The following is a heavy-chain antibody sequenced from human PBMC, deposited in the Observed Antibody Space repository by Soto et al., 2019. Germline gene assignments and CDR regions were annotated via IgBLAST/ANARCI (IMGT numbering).Heavy chain of an antibody. CDR3: ARWWSGSRQGFDP. V-gene: IGHV4-31*03. Sequence: QVQLQESGRGLVKPSQTLSLTCTVSGGSISSGYYYWSWIRQHPGKGLEWIGYIYYSGSTYYNPSLKSRVTISVYTSKNQFSLKLSSVTATDTAVYYCARWWSGSRQGFDPWAQGTLVTVSS. J-gene: IGHJ5*02. CDR2: IYYSGST. CDR1: GGSISSGYYY. D-gene: IGHD3-3*01.